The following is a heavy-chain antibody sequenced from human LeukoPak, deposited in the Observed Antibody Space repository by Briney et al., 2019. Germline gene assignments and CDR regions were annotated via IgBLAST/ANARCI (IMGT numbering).Heavy chain of an antibody. Sequence: SQTLSLTCTVSGGSISSGDYYWSWIRQPPGKGLEWIGYIYYGGSTYDNPSLKSRVTISVDTSKNQFSLKLNSVTAADTAVYYCARGRLSSYYYYYGMDVWGQGTTVTVSS. D-gene: IGHD6-13*01. CDR3: ARGRLSSYYYYYGMDV. V-gene: IGHV4-30-4*01. CDR2: IYYGGST. CDR1: GGSISSGDYY. J-gene: IGHJ6*02.